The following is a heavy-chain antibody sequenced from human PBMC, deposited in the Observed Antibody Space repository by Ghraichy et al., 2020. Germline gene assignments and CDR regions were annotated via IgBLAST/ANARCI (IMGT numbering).Heavy chain of an antibody. D-gene: IGHD6-13*01. CDR1: GFTLSSHW. J-gene: IGHJ4*02. CDR3: VRDRTVAGTGPHFDY. Sequence: LSLTCAVSGFTLSSHWMHWVRHAPGKGLVWVSRIHPDGSDTTYADSVKGRFTISRGNAENMVYLQMNSLRAEDAAVYYCVRDRTVAGTGPHFDYWGQGTLVTVSS. V-gene: IGHV3-74*01. CDR2: IHPDGSDT.